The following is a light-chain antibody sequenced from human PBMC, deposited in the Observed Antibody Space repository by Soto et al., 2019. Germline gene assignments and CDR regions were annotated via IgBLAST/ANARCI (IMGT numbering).Light chain of an antibody. Sequence: AIQLTQSPSSLSASIGDRVTITCRASQGISSALAWYQQKSGKAPKLLIYDASSLEGGVPSRFSGSGSGTDFTLTISSLQPEDFATYYCQQFNSYPHTFGQGTNLEI. CDR3: QQFNSYPHT. V-gene: IGKV1-13*02. CDR1: QGISSA. J-gene: IGKJ2*01. CDR2: DAS.